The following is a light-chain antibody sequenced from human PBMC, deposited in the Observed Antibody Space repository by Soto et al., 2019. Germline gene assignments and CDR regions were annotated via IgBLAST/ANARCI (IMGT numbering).Light chain of an antibody. V-gene: IGKV1-27*01. CDR2: AVS. CDR3: QKYNSAPLT. J-gene: IGKJ5*01. CDR1: QVISNY. Sequence: DVHMTHSPSSLSVSVGDRVTITCRASQVISNYLAWYQQKPGKPPQLLIYAVSTLQSGVPSRFSGSASGTKFTLTISSLQTEDVATYYCQKYNSAPLTFGPGTRLEIK.